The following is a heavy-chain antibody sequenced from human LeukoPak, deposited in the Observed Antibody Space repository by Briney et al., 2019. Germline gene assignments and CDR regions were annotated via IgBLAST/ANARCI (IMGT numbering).Heavy chain of an antibody. CDR1: GFTFSSYR. CDR2: IREDGSEK. D-gene: IGHD5-18*01. CDR3: ARGGFSYSY. J-gene: IGHJ4*02. V-gene: IGHV3-7*05. Sequence: GGPLRFSCAASGFTFSSYRMSWVRQAPGKGLEWVANIREDGSEKNYVDSVKGRFTISRHNAKNSLHLQMNSLRAEDTAVYYCARGGFSYSYWGQGTLVTVSP.